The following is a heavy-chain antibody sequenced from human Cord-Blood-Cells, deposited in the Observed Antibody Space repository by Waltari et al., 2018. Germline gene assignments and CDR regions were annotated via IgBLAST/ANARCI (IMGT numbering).Heavy chain of an antibody. D-gene: IGHD7-27*01. CDR1: GYTFTSYA. CDR2: INAGNGNT. J-gene: IGHJ3*02. CDR3: ARDRTGEVDGAFDI. V-gene: IGHV1-3*01. Sequence: QVQLVQSGAEVKKPGASVKVSCKASGYTFTSYAMHWVRQSPGQRLEWMGWINAGNGNTKYSQKFQGRVTITRDTSASTAYIELSSLRSEDTAVYYCARDRTGEVDGAFDIWGQGTMVTVSS.